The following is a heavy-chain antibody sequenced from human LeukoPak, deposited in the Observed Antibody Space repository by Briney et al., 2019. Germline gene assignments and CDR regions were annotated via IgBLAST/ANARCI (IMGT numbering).Heavy chain of an antibody. V-gene: IGHV3-38-3*01. CDR2: ITGGST. Sequence: GSLRLSCAASGFTVSSNEMSWVRQAPGKGLEWVLSITGGSTYYADSRKGRFTISRDNAKNTLYLQMNSLRAEDTAVYYCARGSGYYDSTGSSTLTGSDYWGQGTLVSVSS. D-gene: IGHD3-22*01. CDR1: GFTVSSNE. J-gene: IGHJ4*02. CDR3: ARGSGYYDSTGSSTLTGSDY.